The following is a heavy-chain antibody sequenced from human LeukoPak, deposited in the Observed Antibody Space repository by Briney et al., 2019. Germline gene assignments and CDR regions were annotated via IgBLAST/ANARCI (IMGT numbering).Heavy chain of an antibody. J-gene: IGHJ4*02. D-gene: IGHD2-21*02. Sequence: ASVKVSCKASGYXFTGYGISWVRQAPGQGLEWMAWISPYNGHTKFAQKLQDRVTMTTDTSTNTAYMELRSLRSDDTAVYYCARRAYCGGDCPLDYWGQGTLVTVSS. V-gene: IGHV1-18*01. CDR2: ISPYNGHT. CDR1: GYXFTGYG. CDR3: ARRAYCGGDCPLDY.